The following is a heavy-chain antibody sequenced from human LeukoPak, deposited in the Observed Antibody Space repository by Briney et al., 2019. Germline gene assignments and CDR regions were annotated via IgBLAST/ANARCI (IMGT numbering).Heavy chain of an antibody. J-gene: IGHJ4*02. CDR1: GYTFTNYG. Sequence: ASVKVSCKASGYTFTNYGITWVRQAPGQGLEGRGWISAYNGNTNYAQKLQDRVNMTTDTSTSTAYMELRSLRSDDTALYYCARGSGIYSYFDSWGQGTLVTVSS. D-gene: IGHD1-26*01. CDR2: ISAYNGNT. V-gene: IGHV1-18*01. CDR3: ARGSGIYSYFDS.